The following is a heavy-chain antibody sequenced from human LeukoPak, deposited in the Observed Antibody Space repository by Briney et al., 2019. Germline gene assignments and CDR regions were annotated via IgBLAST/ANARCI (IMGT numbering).Heavy chain of an antibody. V-gene: IGHV3-7*04. CDR2: IKQDGSEK. D-gene: IGHD5-18*01. J-gene: IGHJ3*02. CDR1: GFTFSSYW. Sequence: GGSLRLSCAASGFTFSSYWMSWVRQAPGKGLEWVANIKQDGSEKYYVDSVKGRFTISRDNSRNTLYLQMNSLRVEDTAVYYCARRERLGYSYGRGTLDIWGQGTMVTVSS. CDR3: ARRERLGYSYGRGTLDI.